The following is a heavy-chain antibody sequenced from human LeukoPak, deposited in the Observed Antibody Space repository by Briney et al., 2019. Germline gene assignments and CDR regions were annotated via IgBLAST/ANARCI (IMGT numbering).Heavy chain of an antibody. CDR3: ARELRSTYYYGFDY. CDR2: ISSTGDTI. D-gene: IGHD3-22*01. CDR1: GFTFSDYY. Sequence: PGGSLRLSCVASGFTFSDYYMSWIRQAPGKGLEWVSYISSTGDTIYYADSVKGRFTIYRDNAKNSLYLRMNSLRAEDTAVYYCARELRSTYYYGFDYWGQGTLVTVSS. J-gene: IGHJ4*02. V-gene: IGHV3-11*01.